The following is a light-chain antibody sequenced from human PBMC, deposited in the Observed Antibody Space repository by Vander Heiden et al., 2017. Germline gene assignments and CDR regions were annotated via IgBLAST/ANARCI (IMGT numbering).Light chain of an antibody. V-gene: IGKV4-1*01. Sequence: DIVMTQCVDSLAVSLGERATINCKSSQSVIYSSNDKNYLAWYQQKAGQPPKLLIYWASTRESGVPDRFSGSGSGTDFTLTISSLQAEDVAVYYCQQYYSTPYTFGKGTKV. J-gene: IGKJ2*01. CDR3: QQYYSTPYT. CDR1: QSVIYSSNDKNY. CDR2: WAS.